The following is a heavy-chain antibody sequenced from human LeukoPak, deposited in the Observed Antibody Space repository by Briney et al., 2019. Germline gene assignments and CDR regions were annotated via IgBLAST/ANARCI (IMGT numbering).Heavy chain of an antibody. J-gene: IGHJ5*02. CDR2: IIPIFGTA. Sequence: ASVKVSCKASGYTFTSYAINWVRQAPGQGLEWMGGIIPIFGTANYVQKFQGRVTITADESTTTAYMELSSLTSEDTAVYYYARVGNLDLTNWFDPWGQGTLVTVSS. CDR1: GYTFTSYA. D-gene: IGHD3/OR15-3a*01. V-gene: IGHV1-69*13. CDR3: ARVGNLDLTNWFDP.